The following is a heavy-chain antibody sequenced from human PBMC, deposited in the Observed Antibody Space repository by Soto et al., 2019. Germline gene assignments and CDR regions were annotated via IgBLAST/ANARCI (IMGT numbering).Heavy chain of an antibody. V-gene: IGHV3-9*01. CDR3: AKAGFWSGYYSLVDY. D-gene: IGHD3-3*01. J-gene: IGHJ4*02. CDR2: ISWNSGSI. CDR1: GFTFDDYA. Sequence: EVPLVESGGGLVQPGRSLRLSCAASGFTFDDYAMHWVRQAPGKGLEWVSGISWNSGSIGYADSVKGRFTISRDNAKTSLYLQMNSLRAEDTALYYCAKAGFWSGYYSLVDYWGQGTLVTVSS.